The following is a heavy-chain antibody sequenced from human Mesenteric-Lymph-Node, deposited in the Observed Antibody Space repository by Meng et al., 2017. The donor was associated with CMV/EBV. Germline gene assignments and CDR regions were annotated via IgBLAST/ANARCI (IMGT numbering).Heavy chain of an antibody. D-gene: IGHD1-26*01. CDR2: INTNTGNP. CDR3: ASYEWAGRYFDY. CDR1: GYTFTSSA. V-gene: IGHV7-4-1*02. J-gene: IGHJ4*02. Sequence: SCKASGYTFTSSAMNWVRQAPGPGLEWMGWINTNTGNPTYAQGFTGRFVFSLDTSVSTAYLQISSLKAEDTAVYYCASYEWAGRYFDYWGQGTLAPSPQ.